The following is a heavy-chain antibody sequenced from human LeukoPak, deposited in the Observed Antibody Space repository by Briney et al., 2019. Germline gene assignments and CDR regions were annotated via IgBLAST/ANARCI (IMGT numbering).Heavy chain of an antibody. Sequence: GGSLRLSCAASGFSFSTYAMTWVRQAPGWGLEWVSAIDGSGHYIYYRDSVQGRFITSRDNSKNTLFLQMNTLTAEDSAVYYCAKNYGPGNAFYDYWGQGVLVTVSS. CDR3: AKNYGPGNAFYDY. V-gene: IGHV3-23*01. D-gene: IGHD3-10*01. J-gene: IGHJ4*02. CDR2: IDGSGHYI. CDR1: GFSFSTYA.